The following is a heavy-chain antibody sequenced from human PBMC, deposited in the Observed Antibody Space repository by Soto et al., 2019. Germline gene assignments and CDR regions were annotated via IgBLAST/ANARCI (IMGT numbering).Heavy chain of an antibody. D-gene: IGHD1-1*01. CDR1: GGSFNTDA. Sequence: QVQVVQSGAEVKRPGSSVKVSCKASGGSFNTDAINWVRQAPGQGLEWLGGIIPIFGRANYAHKFQGRVTITADDSTRTAYMELNSLTSEDTAVYYCATTWNDAVGYIMDVWGQGTTVTVS. J-gene: IGHJ6*02. CDR3: ATTWNDAVGYIMDV. V-gene: IGHV1-69*01. CDR2: IIPIFGRA.